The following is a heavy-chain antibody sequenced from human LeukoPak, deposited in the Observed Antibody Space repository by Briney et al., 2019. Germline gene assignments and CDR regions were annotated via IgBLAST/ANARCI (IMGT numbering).Heavy chain of an antibody. J-gene: IGHJ4*02. CDR1: DYSISSAYY. D-gene: IGHD2-21*02. CDR2: IYHSGST. V-gene: IGHV4-38-2*02. CDR3: ARDQAYCGGDCYFDF. Sequence: KPSETLSLTCAVSDYSISSAYYWCWSRQSPGKGLGWIGSIYHSGSTDYNPSLKSRVTISVDTSKNQFSLKLRSVTAADTAVYYCARDQAYCGGDCYFDFWGQGTLVTVSS.